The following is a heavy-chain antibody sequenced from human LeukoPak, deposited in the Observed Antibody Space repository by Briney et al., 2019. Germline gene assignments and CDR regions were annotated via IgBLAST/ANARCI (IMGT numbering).Heavy chain of an antibody. Sequence: SETLSLTCTVSGGSIKNHYWSWIRQPPGKGLEWIAYIFYGGGTTYNPSLKSRVTISLDTSKNQFSLKLTSLTAEDTAVYYCARERLGFDSSGSYTHNWFDPWGQGTLVTVSS. CDR1: GGSIKNHY. V-gene: IGHV4-59*11. CDR3: ARERLGFDSSGSYTHNWFDP. J-gene: IGHJ5*02. CDR2: IFYGGGT. D-gene: IGHD3-22*01.